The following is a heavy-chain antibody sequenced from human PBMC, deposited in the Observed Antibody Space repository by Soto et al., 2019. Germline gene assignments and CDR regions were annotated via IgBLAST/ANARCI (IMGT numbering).Heavy chain of an antibody. V-gene: IGHV3-74*01. CDR1: GFTFSNYW. CDR3: VRDSHGDY. CDR2: IDHDGPT. J-gene: IGHJ4*02. D-gene: IGHD4-17*01. Sequence: EVQLVESGGGLVQPGWSLRLSCAGSGFTFSNYWMHWFRQAPGKGLEWVSRIDHDGPTDYADSVRGRFTISRDNAENTLYLQRNSLRTEDTAVDYCVRDSHGDYWGQGTLVTVSS.